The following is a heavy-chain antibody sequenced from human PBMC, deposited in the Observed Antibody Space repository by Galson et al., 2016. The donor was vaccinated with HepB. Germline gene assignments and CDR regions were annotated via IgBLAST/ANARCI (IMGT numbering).Heavy chain of an antibody. V-gene: IGHV3-74*01. J-gene: IGHJ4*02. CDR2: INSDGSST. CDR1: GFTFSTYT. Sequence: SLRLSCAASGFTFSTYTMHWVRQAPGKGLVWVSRINSDGSSTSYADSVKGRFTISRDNAKNTLYLQMNSLRAEDTAVYYCRPGIAAASKGYWGQGTLVTVSS. D-gene: IGHD6-13*01. CDR3: RPGIAAASKGY.